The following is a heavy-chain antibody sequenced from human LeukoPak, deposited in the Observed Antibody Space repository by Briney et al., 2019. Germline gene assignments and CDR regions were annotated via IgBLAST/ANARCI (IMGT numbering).Heavy chain of an antibody. CDR2: ISAYNGNT. J-gene: IGHJ6*02. CDR1: GYTFTSYG. CDR3: ARDFKGYCSSTSCYLDYYYGMDV. V-gene: IGHV1-18*01. Sequence: ASVKVSCKASGYTFTSYGISWVRQAPGQGLEWMGWISAYNGNTNYAQKLQGRVTMTTDTSTSTACMELRSLRSDDTAVYYCARDFKGYCSSTSCYLDYYYGMDVWGQGTTVTVSS. D-gene: IGHD2-2*01.